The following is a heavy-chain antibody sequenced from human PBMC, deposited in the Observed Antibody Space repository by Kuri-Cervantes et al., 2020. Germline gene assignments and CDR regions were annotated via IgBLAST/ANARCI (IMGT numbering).Heavy chain of an antibody. CDR1: GFTFSSYA. V-gene: IGHV3-30-3*01. D-gene: IGHD3-3*01. Sequence: LSLTCAASGFTFSSYAMHWVRQAPGKGLEWVAVISYDGSNKYYADSVKGRFTISRDNSKNTLYLQMNSLRAEDTAIYYCAGYYSDFWSGYYSWGQGTLVTVSS. J-gene: IGHJ5*02. CDR3: AGYYSDFWSGYYS. CDR2: ISYDGSNK.